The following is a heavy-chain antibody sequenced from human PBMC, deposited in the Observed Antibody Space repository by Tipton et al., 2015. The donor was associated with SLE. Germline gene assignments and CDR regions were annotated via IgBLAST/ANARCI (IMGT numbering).Heavy chain of an antibody. V-gene: IGHV3-43*02. CDR3: AKDKGGATGGDAFDI. J-gene: IGHJ3*02. D-gene: IGHD1-26*01. CDR2: ISGDGGST. CDR1: GFTFDDYA. Sequence: VQLVQSGGGVVQPGGSLRLSCAASGFTFDDYAMHWVRQAPGKGLEWVSLISGDGGSTYYADSVKGRFTISRDNSKNSLYLQMNSLRTEDTALYYCAKDKGGATGGDAFDIWGQGTMVTVSS.